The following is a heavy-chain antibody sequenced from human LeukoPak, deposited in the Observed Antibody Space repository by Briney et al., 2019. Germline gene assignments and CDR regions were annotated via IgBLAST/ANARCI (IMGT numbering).Heavy chain of an antibody. Sequence: GGSLRLSCAASGFTFDDYGMSWVRQAPGKGLEWVSGINWNGGSTGYADSVKGRFTISRDNAKNSLYLQMNSLGAEDTALYYCARELSSSGYYGAGAFDIWGQGTMVTVSS. J-gene: IGHJ3*02. D-gene: IGHD3-22*01. V-gene: IGHV3-20*04. CDR1: GFTFDDYG. CDR2: INWNGGST. CDR3: ARELSSSGYYGAGAFDI.